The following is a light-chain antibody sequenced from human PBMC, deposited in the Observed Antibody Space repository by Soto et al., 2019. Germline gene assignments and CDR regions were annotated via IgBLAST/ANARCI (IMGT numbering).Light chain of an antibody. CDR3: QQYNNWPPQWT. J-gene: IGKJ1*01. V-gene: IGKV3-15*01. Sequence: EIVMTQSPATLSVSPGERATLSCRASQSVSSNLARYQQKPGQAPRLLIYGASTRATGIPARFSGSGSGTEFTLTISSLQSEDFAVYYCQQYNNWPPQWTFGQGTKVDIK. CDR1: QSVSSN. CDR2: GAS.